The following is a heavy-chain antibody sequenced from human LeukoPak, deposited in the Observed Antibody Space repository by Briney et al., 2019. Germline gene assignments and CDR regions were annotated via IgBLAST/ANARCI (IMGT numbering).Heavy chain of an antibody. CDR2: INPNSGGT. J-gene: IGHJ4*02. CDR3: ASEGTYYYDSSGVGNDY. D-gene: IGHD3-22*01. V-gene: IGHV1-2*06. Sequence: ASVKVSFTASGYTFTGYYMHWVRQAPGQGLEWMGRINPNSGGTNYAQKFQGRVTMTRDTSISTAYMELSRLRSDDTAVYYCASEGTYYYDSSGVGNDYWGQGTLVTVSS. CDR1: GYTFTGYY.